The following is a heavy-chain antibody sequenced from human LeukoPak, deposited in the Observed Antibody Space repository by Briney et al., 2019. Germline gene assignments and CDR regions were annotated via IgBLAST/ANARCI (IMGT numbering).Heavy chain of an antibody. CDR1: GFTVSSNY. D-gene: IGHD6-19*01. CDR2: ISSSSSYI. CDR3: ARSYTDGSYSSGWYYYGMDV. Sequence: GGSLRLSCAASGFTVSSNYMNWVHQAPGKGLEWVSSISSSSSYIYYADSVKGRFTISRDNAKNSLYLQMNSLRAEDTAVYYCARSYTDGSYSSGWYYYGMDVWGQGTTVTVSS. V-gene: IGHV3-21*01. J-gene: IGHJ6*02.